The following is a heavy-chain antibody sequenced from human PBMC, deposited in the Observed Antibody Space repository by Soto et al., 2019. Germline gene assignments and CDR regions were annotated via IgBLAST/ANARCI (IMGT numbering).Heavy chain of an antibody. J-gene: IGHJ4*02. V-gene: IGHV3-53*01. CDR3: ARGIAAAGALYDY. Sequence: EVQLVESGGGLIQPGGSLRLSCAASGFTVSSNYMSWVRQAPGKGLEWVSVIYSGGSTYYADSVKGRFTISRDNSKNTLYLQMNSLRAQDTAVYYCARGIAAAGALYDYWGQGTLVTVSS. CDR1: GFTVSSNY. D-gene: IGHD6-13*01. CDR2: IYSGGST.